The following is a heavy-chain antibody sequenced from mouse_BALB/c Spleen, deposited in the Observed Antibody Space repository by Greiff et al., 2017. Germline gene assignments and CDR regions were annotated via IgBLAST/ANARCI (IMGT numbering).Heavy chain of an antibody. J-gene: IGHJ2*01. D-gene: IGHD2-13*01. V-gene: IGHV5-4*02. Sequence: EVKLVESGGGLVKPGGSLKLSCASSGFTFSDYYMYWVRQTPEKRLEWVATISDGGSYTYYPDSVKGRFTISRDNAKNNLYLQMSSLKSEDTAMYYCASGDWGYWGQGTTLTVSS. CDR3: ASGDWGY. CDR2: ISDGGSYT. CDR1: GFTFSDYY.